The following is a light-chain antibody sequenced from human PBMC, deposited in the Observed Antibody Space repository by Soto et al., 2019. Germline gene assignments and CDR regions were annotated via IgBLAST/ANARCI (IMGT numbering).Light chain of an antibody. J-gene: IGKJ2*01. V-gene: IGKV1-39*01. Sequence: DIQLTQSPSSLSASVGDRVTITCRASQSIDSFLIWYQQKPGRAPKVLIYAPSTLQSGVPSRFSGSGSGTDFTLTISSLQPEDFATYYCQQSYIVPYTFGQGTKLYIK. CDR3: QQSYIVPYT. CDR2: APS. CDR1: QSIDSF.